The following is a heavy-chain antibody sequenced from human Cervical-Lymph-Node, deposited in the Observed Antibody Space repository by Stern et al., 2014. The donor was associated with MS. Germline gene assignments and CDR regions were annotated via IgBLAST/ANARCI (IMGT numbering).Heavy chain of an antibody. J-gene: IGHJ4*02. CDR2: IVPIFERS. V-gene: IGHV1-69*01. CDR1: GATFSTNG. Sequence: QVQLVQSGAEVRKPGSSVKVSCKVSGATFSTNGISWLRQAPGQGPEWMVSIVPIFERSNYVQRLRGRLTITADESANTAYMELRSLSPDDTAVYYCAREHHGGNFAAWGQGTLVTVSS. D-gene: IGHD4-23*01. CDR3: AREHHGGNFAA.